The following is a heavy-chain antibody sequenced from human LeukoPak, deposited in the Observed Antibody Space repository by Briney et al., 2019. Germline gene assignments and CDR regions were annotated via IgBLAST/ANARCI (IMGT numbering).Heavy chain of an antibody. V-gene: IGHV3-48*03. CDR3: ARVLHKRNYDSSDYYGS. Sequence: GGSLRLSCAASGFTFSSYEMNWVRQAPGKGLEWVSYISTSGSTKYYADSVKGRFTISRDNAKNSLYLQLNSLRAEDTAVYYCARVLHKRNYDSSDYYGSWGQGTLVTVSS. CDR2: ISTSGSTK. J-gene: IGHJ5*02. D-gene: IGHD3-22*01. CDR1: GFTFSSYE.